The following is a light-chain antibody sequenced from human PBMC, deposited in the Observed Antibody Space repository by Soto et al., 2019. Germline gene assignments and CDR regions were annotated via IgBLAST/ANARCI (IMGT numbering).Light chain of an antibody. V-gene: IGKV1-5*03. CDR3: QHMAT. CDR1: QTISSS. J-gene: IGKJ1*01. Sequence: DIQMTQSPSTLSASVGDRVTITCRASQTISSSLAWYQQKPGKAPKPLIYRASSLESGAPSRFSGSGSGTEFTLTIISLQPDDFATYFCQHMATFGQGTKVDIK. CDR2: RAS.